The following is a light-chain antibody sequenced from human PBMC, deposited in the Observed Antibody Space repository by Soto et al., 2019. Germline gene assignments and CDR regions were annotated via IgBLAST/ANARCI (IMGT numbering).Light chain of an antibody. V-gene: IGLV1-40*01. CDR3: QFYDSSLSGYV. J-gene: IGLJ1*01. CDR2: GNN. Sequence: QSVLTQPPSVSGAPGQRVTISCTGSSSNIGTPYDVHWYQQLPGTAPRLVIYGNNNRPAGVPDRFSGSKSGTSASLAITGLQAEDEAVYYCQFYDSSLSGYVFGTGTKVTVL. CDR1: SSNIGTPYD.